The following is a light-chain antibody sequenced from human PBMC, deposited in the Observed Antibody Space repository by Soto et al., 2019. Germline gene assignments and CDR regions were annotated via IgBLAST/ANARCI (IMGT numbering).Light chain of an antibody. V-gene: IGLV2-14*03. CDR3: SSYTSSSTYV. CDR1: SSDAGGYNY. Sequence: QSALTQPASVSGSPGQSITISCTGTSSDAGGYNYVSWYQQHPGKAPKLMIYDVTNRPSGVSNRFSGYKSGNTASLTISGLQAEDEADYYCSSYTSSSTYVFGTGTKVTVL. CDR2: DVT. J-gene: IGLJ1*01.